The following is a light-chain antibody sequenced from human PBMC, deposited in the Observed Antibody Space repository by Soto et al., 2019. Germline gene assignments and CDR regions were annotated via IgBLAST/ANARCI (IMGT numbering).Light chain of an antibody. V-gene: IGKV3-20*01. CDR3: QQYGSSPT. J-gene: IGKJ5*01. Sequence: EIVFTQSPGTLSLSPGERATLSCRASQSVSSSYLAWYQQTPGKAPRLLIYGASSRATGIPDRLSGGGSGADFPITINRLEPEDFAVYYCQQYGSSPTFGQGTRLEIK. CDR2: GAS. CDR1: QSVSSSY.